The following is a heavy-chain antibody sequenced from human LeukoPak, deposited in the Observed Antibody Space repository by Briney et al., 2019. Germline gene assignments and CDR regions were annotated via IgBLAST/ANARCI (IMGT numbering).Heavy chain of an antibody. J-gene: IGHJ5*02. V-gene: IGHV3-30*02. CDR1: GFAFSTYG. CDR3: AKDARPFDWLYDH. CDR2: IRSDGSHD. Sequence: GGSLRLSCVTSGFAFSTYGMHWVRQAPGKGLEWVAYIRSDGSHDSYADSVTGRFTISRDNSKNTLYLQMNSLRIEDTSMYYCAKDARPFDWLYDHWGQGTLVTVSS. D-gene: IGHD3-9*01.